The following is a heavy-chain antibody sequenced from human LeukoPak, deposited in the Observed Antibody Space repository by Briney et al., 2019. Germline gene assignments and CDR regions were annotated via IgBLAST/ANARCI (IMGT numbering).Heavy chain of an antibody. J-gene: IGHJ5*02. D-gene: IGHD2-2*01. CDR2: INTNTGNP. CDR3: ARDPGDDFVVPGDP. CDR1: GYAFIDYA. Sequence: ASGKVSCKASGYAFIDYAINWVRQAPGQGLEWMGRINTNTGNPTYARGFTGRFVFSLDTSVSTTYLQISSLKTEDTAVYYCARDPGDDFVVPGDPWGQGTLVTVSS. V-gene: IGHV7-4-1*02.